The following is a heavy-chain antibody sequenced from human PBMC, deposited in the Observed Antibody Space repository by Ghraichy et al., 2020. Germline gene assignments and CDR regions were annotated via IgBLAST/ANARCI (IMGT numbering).Heavy chain of an antibody. Sequence: GGSLRLSCSASGFTFSNYPMHWVRQAPGKGLESVSAISSNGDNTFYADSVKGRFTISRDNSNNTLYLQMGSLTAEDMAVYYCARGGTGGLFDFWGQGTLVNVSS. CDR1: GFTFSNYP. CDR3: ARGGTGGLFDF. J-gene: IGHJ4*02. V-gene: IGHV3-64*02. D-gene: IGHD2-8*02. CDR2: ISSNGDNT.